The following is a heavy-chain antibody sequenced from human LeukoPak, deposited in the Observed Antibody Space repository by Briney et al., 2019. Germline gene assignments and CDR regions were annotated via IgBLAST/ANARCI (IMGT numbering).Heavy chain of an antibody. CDR3: ARVLTYGSRTYYFDY. CDR1: GYSISSGYY. Sequence: PSETLSLTCAVSGYSISSGYYWGWIRQPPGKGLEWIGSIYHSGSTYYNPSLKSRVTISVDTSKNQLSLKLSSVTAADTAVYYCARVLTYGSRTYYFDYWGQGTLVTVSS. CDR2: IYHSGST. D-gene: IGHD3-10*01. V-gene: IGHV4-38-2*01. J-gene: IGHJ4*02.